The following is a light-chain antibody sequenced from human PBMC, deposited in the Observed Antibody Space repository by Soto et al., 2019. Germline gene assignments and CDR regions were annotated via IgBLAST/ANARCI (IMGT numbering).Light chain of an antibody. CDR1: SSNIGSNT. CDR3: AAWDDSLNGL. Sequence: QSVLTQPPSASGTPGQRVTISCSGSSSNIGSNTVNWYQQLPGTAPKLLIYSNNQRPSGVPDRFSGSKSGTSASLAISGLQSEDEADYYCAAWDDSLNGLFGGGTKVTVX. V-gene: IGLV1-44*01. J-gene: IGLJ2*01. CDR2: SNN.